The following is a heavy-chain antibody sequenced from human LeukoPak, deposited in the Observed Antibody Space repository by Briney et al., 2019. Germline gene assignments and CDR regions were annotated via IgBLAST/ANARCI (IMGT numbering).Heavy chain of an antibody. CDR1: GGSFSGYY. V-gene: IGHV4-34*01. D-gene: IGHD3-10*01. J-gene: IGHJ4*02. CDR2: INHSGST. CDR3: ARVVRGYYYGSGSYYYFDY. Sequence: SETLSLTCAVYGGSFSGYYWSWIRQPPGKGLEWIGEINHSGSTNYNPSLKSRVTISVDTSKNQFSLKLSSVTAADTAVYYCARVVRGYYYGSGSYYYFDYWGQGTLVTVSS.